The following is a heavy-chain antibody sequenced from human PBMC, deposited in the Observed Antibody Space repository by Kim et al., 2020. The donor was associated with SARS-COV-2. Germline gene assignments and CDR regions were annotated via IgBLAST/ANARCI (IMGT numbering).Heavy chain of an antibody. CDR2: IRNKANSYTT. D-gene: IGHD6-13*01. CDR1: GFIFSDQY. Sequence: GGSLRLSCAASGFIFSDQYMDWVRQAPGEGMEWVGRIRNKANSYTTEYAASVKGRFTISRDDSKNSLYLQMSSLKTEDTAVYYCASRRAADSLSDFGSWGQGTLVTVSS. V-gene: IGHV3-72*01. J-gene: IGHJ4*02. CDR3: ASRRAADSLSDFGS.